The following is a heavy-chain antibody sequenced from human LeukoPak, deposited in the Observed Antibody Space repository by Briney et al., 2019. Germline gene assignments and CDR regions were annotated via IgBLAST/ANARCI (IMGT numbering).Heavy chain of an antibody. CDR1: GGTFRIYA. CDR3: ASQAVVAATDDY. Sequence: AAVKVSSKASGGTFRIYAISWVRQAPGQGLEWMGRIIPILGIANYAQKFQGRVTITAHKSTTTAYMELSSLRSEDTAVYYCASQAVVAATDDYWGQGTLVTVSS. D-gene: IGHD2-15*01. V-gene: IGHV1-69*04. CDR2: IIPILGIA. J-gene: IGHJ4*02.